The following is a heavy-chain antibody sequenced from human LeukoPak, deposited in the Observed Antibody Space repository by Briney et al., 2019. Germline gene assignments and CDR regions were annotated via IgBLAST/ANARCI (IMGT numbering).Heavy chain of an antibody. CDR1: GGSISSYY. Sequence: PSETLSLTCTVSGGSISSYYWSWIRQPPGKGLEWIGYIYYSGSTNYNPSLKSRVTISVDTSKNQFSLKLSSVTAADTAVYYCARVSGSGSGWYTYYYYYYGMDVWGQGTTVTVSS. CDR3: ARVSGSGSGWYTYYYYYYGMDV. V-gene: IGHV4-59*12. D-gene: IGHD6-19*01. J-gene: IGHJ6*02. CDR2: IYYSGST.